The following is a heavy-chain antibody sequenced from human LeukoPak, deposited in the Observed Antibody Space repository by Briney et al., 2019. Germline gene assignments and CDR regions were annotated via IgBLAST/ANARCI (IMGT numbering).Heavy chain of an antibody. CDR3: ARQRYYGSGSHYSPFDY. Sequence: ASVKVSCRASGYTFTSYGISWVRQAPGQGREWMGWISAYNGNTNYAQKLQGRVTMTTDTSTSTAYMELRSLRSDDTAVYYCARQRYYGSGSHYSPFDYWGQGTLVTVPS. CDR2: ISAYNGNT. J-gene: IGHJ4*02. V-gene: IGHV1-18*01. D-gene: IGHD3-10*01. CDR1: GYTFTSYG.